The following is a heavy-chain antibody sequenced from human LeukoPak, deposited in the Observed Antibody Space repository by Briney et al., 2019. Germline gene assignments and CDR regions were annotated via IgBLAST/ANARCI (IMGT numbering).Heavy chain of an antibody. J-gene: IGHJ4*02. CDR3: ARGPVFYYFDY. V-gene: IGHV4-38-2*01. CDR2: IYHSGST. Sequence: SETLSLTCAVSGYSISSGYYWGWIRQPPGKGLEWIGSIYHSGSTYYNPSLKSRVTISVDTSKNQFSLKLSSVTAADTAVYYCARGPVFYYFDYWGQGTLVTVSP. CDR1: GYSISSGYY.